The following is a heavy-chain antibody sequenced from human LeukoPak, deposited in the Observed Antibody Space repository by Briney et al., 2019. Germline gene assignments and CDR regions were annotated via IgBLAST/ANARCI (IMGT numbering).Heavy chain of an antibody. CDR1: GFTVSSSNY. CDR2: IYTGGIT. V-gene: IGHV3-66*01. J-gene: IGHJ4*02. Sequence: TGGSLRLSCAASGFTVSSSNYMNGVRQAPGKGRGWASGIYTGGITYYTDSVKGRFTISRDKPNNTLYLQMHSLRAEDTDVCYCGREISRFRIWGQGTLVTVSS. D-gene: IGHD3-3*01. CDR3: GREISRFRI.